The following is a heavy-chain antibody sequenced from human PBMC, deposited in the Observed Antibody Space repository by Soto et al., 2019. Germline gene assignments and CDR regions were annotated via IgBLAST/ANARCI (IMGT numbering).Heavy chain of an antibody. D-gene: IGHD3-9*01. CDR1: GGSFSGYY. V-gene: IGHV4-34*01. CDR2: INHSGST. CDR3: AKDRDYDISIRVFDS. J-gene: IGHJ4*02. Sequence: KPSETLSLTCAVYGGSFSGYYWNWIRQPPGKGLEWIGEINHSGSTNYNPSLKSRVTISVDTSKNQFSLKLSSVTAADTAVYYCAKDRDYDISIRVFDSWGQGTLVTVSS.